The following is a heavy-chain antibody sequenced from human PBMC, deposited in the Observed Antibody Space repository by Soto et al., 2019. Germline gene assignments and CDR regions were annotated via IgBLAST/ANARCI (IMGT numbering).Heavy chain of an antibody. D-gene: IGHD4-17*01. CDR3: AREGTSIGTTVVTPSYFQH. CDR1: GFTFSSYA. Sequence: GGSLRLSCAASGFTFSSYAMHWVRQAPGKGLEWVAVISYDGSNKYYADSVKGRFTISRDNSKNTLYLQMNSLRAEDTAVYYCAREGTSIGTTVVTPSYFQHWGQGTLVTVSS. V-gene: IGHV3-30-3*01. CDR2: ISYDGSNK. J-gene: IGHJ1*01.